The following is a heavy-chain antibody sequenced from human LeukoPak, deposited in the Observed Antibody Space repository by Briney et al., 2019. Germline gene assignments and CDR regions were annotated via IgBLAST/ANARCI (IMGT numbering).Heavy chain of an antibody. D-gene: IGHD2-15*01. J-gene: IGHJ4*02. Sequence: ASVKVSCKASGYTFNGYYMHCVRQAPGQGLEWMGRINPNGGGTSYAQNFQGRVTMTRDTSISTAYMELSRLRSDDTAVSYCARQYCSGVSCYDYWGQGTLVTVSS. CDR1: GYTFNGYY. V-gene: IGHV1-2*06. CDR2: INPNGGGT. CDR3: ARQYCSGVSCYDY.